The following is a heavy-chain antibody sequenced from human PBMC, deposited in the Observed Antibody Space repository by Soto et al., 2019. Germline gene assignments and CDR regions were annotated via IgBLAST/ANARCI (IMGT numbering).Heavy chain of an antibody. Sequence: GSLRLSCAASGFTFSSYAMNWVRQAPGKGLEWVALISHDGINKYYADSVRGRFTISRDSSTNTLYLQMNSLRAADTAVYYCGRCTSTSCHLGSDYWGQGTLVTVSS. V-gene: IGHV3-30-3*01. D-gene: IGHD2-2*01. CDR3: GRCTSTSCHLGSDY. J-gene: IGHJ4*02. CDR2: ISHDGINK. CDR1: GFTFSSYA.